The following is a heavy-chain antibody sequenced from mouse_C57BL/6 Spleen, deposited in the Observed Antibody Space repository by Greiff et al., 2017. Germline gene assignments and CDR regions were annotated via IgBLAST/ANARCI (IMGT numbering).Heavy chain of an antibody. D-gene: IGHD1-1*01. V-gene: IGHV5-17*01. J-gene: IGHJ2*01. CDR1: GFTFSDYG. CDR2: ISSGSSTI. Sequence: EVMLLESGGGLVKPGGSLKLSCAASGFTFSDYGMHWVRQAPEKGLEWVGYISSGSSTINYADTVKGRFTISRDNANNTLFLQMTSLRSEDTAMYYCADRATIVPIDYWGQGTTLTVSS. CDR3: ADRATIVPIDY.